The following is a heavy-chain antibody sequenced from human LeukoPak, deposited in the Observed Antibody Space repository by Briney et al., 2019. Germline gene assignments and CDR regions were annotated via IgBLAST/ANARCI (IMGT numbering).Heavy chain of an antibody. V-gene: IGHV1-69*13. D-gene: IGHD5-18*01. J-gene: IGHJ4*02. CDR3: ARDRMDTGTYFDY. Sequence: GASVKVSCKASGGTFSSYAISWVRQAPGQGLEWMGGIIPIFGTANYAQKFQGRVTITADESTSTAYMELSSLRSDDTAMYYCARDRMDTGTYFDYWGQGTLVTVSS. CDR2: IIPIFGTA. CDR1: GGTFSSYA.